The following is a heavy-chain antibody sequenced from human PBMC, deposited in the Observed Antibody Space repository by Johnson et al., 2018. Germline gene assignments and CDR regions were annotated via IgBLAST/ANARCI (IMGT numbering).Heavy chain of an antibody. CDR3: AKIRGEGYYYYMDV. J-gene: IGHJ6*03. V-gene: IGHV3-30*18. D-gene: IGHD3-3*01. CDR1: GFTFSSYG. CDR2: ISYDGSNK. Sequence: QVQLVESGGGVVQPGRSLRLSCAASGFTFSSYGMHWVRQAPGKGLEWVAVISYDGSNKYYADSVKGRFTISRDNSKNTLYLHMNSLKAEDTAVYYCAKIRGEGYYYYMDVWGKGTTVTVSS.